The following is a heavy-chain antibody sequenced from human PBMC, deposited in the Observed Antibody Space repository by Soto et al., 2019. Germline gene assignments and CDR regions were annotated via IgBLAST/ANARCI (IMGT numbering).Heavy chain of an antibody. D-gene: IGHD3-22*01. CDR3: ARVDSAYYYDSSGYYHFDY. V-gene: IGHV3-30-3*01. Sequence: PGGSLRLSCAASGFTFSSYAMHWVRQAPGKGLEWVAVISYDGSNKYYADSVKGRFTISRDNSKNTLYLQMNSLRAEDTAVYYCARVDSAYYYDSSGYYHFDYWGQGTLVTVSS. J-gene: IGHJ4*02. CDR1: GFTFSSYA. CDR2: ISYDGSNK.